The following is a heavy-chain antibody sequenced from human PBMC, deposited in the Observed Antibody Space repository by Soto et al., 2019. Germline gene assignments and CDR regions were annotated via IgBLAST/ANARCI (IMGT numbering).Heavy chain of an antibody. CDR2: INPFDGRR. J-gene: IGHJ4*01. Sequence: GASVKVSCKASGYIFTSYYIHWVRQAPGQGLEWMGWINPFDGRRMFAKSFQGRVNINKDTSKSTMTKEVSSLRSEDTAVYYCSRVDPGETSPFDHWG. D-gene: IGHD3-10*01. V-gene: IGHV1-46*03. CDR1: GYIFTSYY. CDR3: SRVDPGETSPFDH.